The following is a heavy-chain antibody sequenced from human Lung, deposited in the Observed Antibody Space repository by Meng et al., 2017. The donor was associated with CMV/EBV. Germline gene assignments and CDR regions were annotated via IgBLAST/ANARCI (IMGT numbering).Heavy chain of an antibody. CDR3: ARGGNFDP. CDR2: ISTNTGTP. Sequence: QVQLGQCGFELTEPGAQAKVACKASGYTFSTYTINWVRQAHGRGLGWMGWISTNTGTPTYTQGFTGRFVFSLDTSVSTAYLQISSLKAEDTAVYYCARGGNFDPWGQGTLVTVSS. J-gene: IGHJ5*02. D-gene: IGHD2/OR15-2a*01. V-gene: IGHV7-4-1*02. CDR1: GYTFSTYT.